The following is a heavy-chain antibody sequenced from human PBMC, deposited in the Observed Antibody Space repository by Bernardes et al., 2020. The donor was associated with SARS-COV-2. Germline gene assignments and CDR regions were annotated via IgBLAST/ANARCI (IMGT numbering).Heavy chain of an antibody. CDR3: ARDPALTSGQLVPPHY. CDR2: IWYDGSNK. CDR1: GFTVSSYG. J-gene: IGHJ4*02. D-gene: IGHD6-6*01. V-gene: IGHV3-33*08. Sequence: GGSLRLSCAVSGFTVSSYGMHWVRQAPGKGLEWVAVIWYDGSNKYYADSVKGRFTISRDNSKNTLYLQMNSLRAEDTAVYYCARDPALTSGQLVPPHYWGQGTLVTVSS.